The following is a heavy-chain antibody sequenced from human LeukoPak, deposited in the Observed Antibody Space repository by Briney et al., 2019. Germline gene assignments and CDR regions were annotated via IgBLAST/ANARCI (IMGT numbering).Heavy chain of an antibody. V-gene: IGHV1-2*02. CDR3: ARENLNYYGSGSYLY. J-gene: IGHJ4*02. CDR2: INPESGAT. CDR1: GYPFSGYY. Sequence: ASVQVSCKASGYPFSGYYIHWVRQGPGQGLEWRGWINPESGATKYAQRFEDRVTLTRDTSVTTVHMELSGLRYDDSAVYYCARENLNYYGSGSYLYWGQGSQVTVSS. D-gene: IGHD3-10*01.